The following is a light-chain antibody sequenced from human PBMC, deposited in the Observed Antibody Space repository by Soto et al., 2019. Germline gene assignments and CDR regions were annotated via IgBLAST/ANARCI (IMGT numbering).Light chain of an antibody. Sequence: DIQMTQSPSTLSASVGDRVTITCRASQSISSWLAWYQQKPGKAPKLLIYDASSLQSGVPARFSGSGSGTEFTLTISSLQPDDSATYYCHQYKSATFGQGTKLEI. CDR3: HQYKSAT. V-gene: IGKV1-5*01. CDR2: DAS. CDR1: QSISSW. J-gene: IGKJ2*01.